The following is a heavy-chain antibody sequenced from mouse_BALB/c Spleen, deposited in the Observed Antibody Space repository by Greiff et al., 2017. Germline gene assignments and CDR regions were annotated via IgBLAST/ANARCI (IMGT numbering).Heavy chain of an antibody. D-gene: IGHD1-1*02. CDR3: ARYGTWFAY. J-gene: IGHJ3*01. CDR1: GYSITSDYA. Sequence: EVKLQESGPGLVKPSQSLSLTCTVTGYSITSDYAWNWIRQFPGNKLEWMGYISYSGSTSYNPSLKSRISITRDTSKNQFFLQLNSVTPEDTATYYCARYGTWFAYWGQGTLVTVSA. V-gene: IGHV3-2*02. CDR2: ISYSGST.